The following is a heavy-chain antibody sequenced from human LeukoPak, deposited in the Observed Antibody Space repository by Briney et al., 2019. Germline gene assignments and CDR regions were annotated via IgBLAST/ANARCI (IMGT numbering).Heavy chain of an antibody. CDR2: ITGSGGST. CDR1: GFNFSSFG. Sequence: GGSLRLSCAASGFNFSSFGMSWVRQAPGKGLEWVSGITGSGGSTYYADSVKGRFTISRDNSKNTLYLQMNSLRAEDTAIYYCAKKSVAAIPPLYWGQGTLVTVSS. CDR3: AKKSVAAIPPLY. J-gene: IGHJ4*02. D-gene: IGHD2-21*02. V-gene: IGHV3-23*01.